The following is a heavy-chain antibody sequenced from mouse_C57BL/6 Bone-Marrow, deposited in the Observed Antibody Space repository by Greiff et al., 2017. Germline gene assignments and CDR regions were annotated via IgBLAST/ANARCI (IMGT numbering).Heavy chain of an antibody. CDR1: EYEFPSHD. J-gene: IGHJ4*01. D-gene: IGHD1-1*01. V-gene: IGHV5-2*01. Sequence: EVMLVESGGGLVHPGESLKLSCESNEYEFPSHDMSWVRTTPEKRLELVAAINSDGGSTYYPDTMERRFIISRDNTKKTLYLQMSSLRSEDTALYYCARLTTYYYGSSHAMDYWGQGTSVTVSS. CDR3: ARLTTYYYGSSHAMDY. CDR2: INSDGGST.